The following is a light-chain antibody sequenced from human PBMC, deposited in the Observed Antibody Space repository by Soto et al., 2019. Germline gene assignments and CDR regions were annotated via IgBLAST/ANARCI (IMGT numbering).Light chain of an antibody. CDR3: QQYYSTPYT. V-gene: IGKV4-1*01. J-gene: IGKJ2*01. CDR2: WAS. Sequence: DIVMTQSPDSLAVSLGERATINCKSSQSVLYSSNNKNYLAWYQQKPGQPPKLLIYWASTRESGVPDRFSGSGSGTNFTPTSSRPPGEDVAVYYCQQYYSTPYTFGQGTKLEIK. CDR1: QSVLYSSNNKNY.